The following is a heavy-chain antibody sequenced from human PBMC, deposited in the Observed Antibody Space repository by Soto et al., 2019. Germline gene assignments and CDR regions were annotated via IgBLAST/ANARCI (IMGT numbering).Heavy chain of an antibody. CDR1: GFTFSSYW. Sequence: SLRLSCAASGFTFSSYWMSWVRQAPGKGLEWVANIKQDGSEKYYVDSVKGRFTISRDNAKNSLYLQMNSLRAEDTAVYYCARRNIVVVPAARGNYYYYGMDVWGQGTTVTVSS. V-gene: IGHV3-7*01. J-gene: IGHJ6*02. CDR3: ARRNIVVVPAARGNYYYYGMDV. CDR2: IKQDGSEK. D-gene: IGHD2-2*01.